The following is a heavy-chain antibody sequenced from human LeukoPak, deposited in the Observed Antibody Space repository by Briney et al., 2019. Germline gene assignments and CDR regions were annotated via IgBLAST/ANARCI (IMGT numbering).Heavy chain of an antibody. CDR3: ASLAPIVVVTAVRMDV. V-gene: IGHV3-30-3*01. CDR2: ISYDGSNK. D-gene: IGHD2-21*02. Sequence: GRSLRLSCAASGFTFSGYAMHWVRQAPGKGLEWVAVISYDGSNKYYADSVKGRFTISRDNSKNTLYLQMNSLRAEDTAVYYCASLAPIVVVTAVRMDVWGQGTTVTVSS. J-gene: IGHJ6*02. CDR1: GFTFSGYA.